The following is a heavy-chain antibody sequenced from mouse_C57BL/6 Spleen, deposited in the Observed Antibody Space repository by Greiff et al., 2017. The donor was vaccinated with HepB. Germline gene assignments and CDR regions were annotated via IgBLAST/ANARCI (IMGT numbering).Heavy chain of an antibody. Sequence: QVQLQQSGAELVMPGASVKLSCKASGYTFTSYWMHWVKQRPGQGLEWIGEIDPSDSYTNYNQKFKGKSTLTVDKSSSTAYMQVSSLTSEDCAVYYCGRRGINTYFAYWGQGTLVTVSA. CDR2: IDPSDSYT. D-gene: IGHD5-1-1*01. CDR1: GYTFTSYW. CDR3: GRRGINTYFAY. V-gene: IGHV1-69*01. J-gene: IGHJ3*01.